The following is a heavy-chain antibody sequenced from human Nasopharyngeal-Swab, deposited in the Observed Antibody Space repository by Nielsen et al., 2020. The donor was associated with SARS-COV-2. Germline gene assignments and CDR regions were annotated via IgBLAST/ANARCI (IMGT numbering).Heavy chain of an antibody. Sequence: GESMKISCAASGLTFSSYGMHWVRQAPGKGLEWVAVISYDGSVQYSADSVKGRFTISSDNSKNTLYLQMNSLRTEDTAVYFCATGGDFLATVGDYYYYYMDVWGKGTTVTVSS. D-gene: IGHD6-13*01. CDR1: GLTFSSYG. V-gene: IGHV3-30*03. J-gene: IGHJ6*03. CDR3: ATGGDFLATVGDYYYYYMDV. CDR2: ISYDGSVQ.